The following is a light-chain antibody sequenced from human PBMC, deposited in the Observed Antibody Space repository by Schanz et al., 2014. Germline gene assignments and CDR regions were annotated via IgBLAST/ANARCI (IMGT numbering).Light chain of an antibody. CDR1: QSVLYTSNNKNY. Sequence: DIAMTQSPDSLAVSLGERATINCKSSQSVLYTSNNKNYLAWYQHKPGQPPKLLIYWASTRESGVPDRFSGSGSGTDFTLTITSLQAEDVAVYYCQQYYSTPYTFGQGTKLEIK. J-gene: IGKJ2*01. CDR3: QQYYSTPYT. V-gene: IGKV4-1*01. CDR2: WAS.